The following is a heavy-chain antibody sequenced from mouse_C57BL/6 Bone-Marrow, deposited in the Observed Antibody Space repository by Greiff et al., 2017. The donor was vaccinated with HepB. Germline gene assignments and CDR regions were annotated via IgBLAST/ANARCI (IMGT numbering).Heavy chain of an antibody. Sequence: QVQLKQPGAELVKPGASVKMSCKASGYTFTSYWITWVKQRPGQGLEWIGDIYPGSGSTNYNEKFKSKATLTVDTSSSTAYMQLSSLTSEDSAVYYCASGTTVVATPGYWGQGTTLTVSS. J-gene: IGHJ2*01. V-gene: IGHV1-55*01. CDR2: IYPGSGST. CDR1: GYTFTSYW. D-gene: IGHD1-1*01. CDR3: ASGTTVVATPGY.